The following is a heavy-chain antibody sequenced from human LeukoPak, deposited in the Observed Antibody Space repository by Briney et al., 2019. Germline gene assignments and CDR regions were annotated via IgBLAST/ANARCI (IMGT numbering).Heavy chain of an antibody. Sequence: PSETLSLTCAVYGGSFSGYYWSWIRQPPGKGLEWIGEINHSGSTNYNPSLKSRVTISVDTSKNRFSLKLSSVTAADTAVYFCAKTTVPTVRFDYYSYGRDVGGKGTRATVP. CDR1: GGSFSGYY. D-gene: IGHD4-17*01. J-gene: IGHJ6*04. CDR2: INHSGST. V-gene: IGHV4-34*01. CDR3: AKTTVPTVRFDYYSYGRDV.